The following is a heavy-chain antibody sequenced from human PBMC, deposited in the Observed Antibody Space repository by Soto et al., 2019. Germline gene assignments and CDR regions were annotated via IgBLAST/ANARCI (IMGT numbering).Heavy chain of an antibody. CDR3: ASKFEELLAVAFDI. J-gene: IGHJ3*02. V-gene: IGHV4-4*02. CDR2: IYHSGSI. D-gene: IGHD3-10*01. Sequence: SETLSLTCTVSNASISSRKWWTWVRQTPGKGLEWIGEIYHSGSINHNPSLKSRVTMSIDKSKNQFSLKLSSVTAADTAVYYCASKFEELLAVAFDIWCQGAMVTVSS. CDR1: NASISSRKW.